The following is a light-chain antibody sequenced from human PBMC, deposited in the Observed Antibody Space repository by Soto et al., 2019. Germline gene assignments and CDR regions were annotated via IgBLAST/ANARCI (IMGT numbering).Light chain of an antibody. CDR2: EVT. CDR1: SSNVAFYNF. J-gene: IGLJ2*01. V-gene: IGLV2-8*01. Sequence: QSALTQPPSASGSPGQSVTISCSGTSSNVAFYNFVSWYQQRPGKAPTLMIYEVTKRPSGVPDRFSGSKSGNTASLTVSGLQAEDEADYYCSSYAGTNNYVVFGGGTKLTVL. CDR3: SSYAGTNNYVV.